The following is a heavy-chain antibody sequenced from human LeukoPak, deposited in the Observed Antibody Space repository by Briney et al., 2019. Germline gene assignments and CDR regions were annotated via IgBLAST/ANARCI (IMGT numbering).Heavy chain of an antibody. CDR2: ISGDGTIT. CDR3: AKDTPLFYHYYGIDV. Sequence: TGGSLRLSCAASGLNLDAYAMHWVRQAPGKGLEWVSLISGDGTITYYADFVKGRFTISRDNSKNSLFLEMNSLRSEDTALYYCAKDTPLFYHYYGIDVWGQGTTVTVSS. V-gene: IGHV3-43*02. CDR1: GLNLDAYA. J-gene: IGHJ6*02.